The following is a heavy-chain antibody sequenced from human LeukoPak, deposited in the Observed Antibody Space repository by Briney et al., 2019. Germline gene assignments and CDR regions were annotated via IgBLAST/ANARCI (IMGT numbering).Heavy chain of an antibody. Sequence: GGSLRLSCAASGFTFSSYGMHWVRQAPGKGLEWVAFIRYDGSNKYYADSVKGRFTISRDNSKNTLYLQMNSLRAEDTAVYYCAKDLGYQLSKGDWFDPWGQGTLVTVSS. CDR2: IRYDGSNK. V-gene: IGHV3-30*02. CDR3: AKDLGYQLSKGDWFDP. J-gene: IGHJ5*02. CDR1: GFTFSSYG. D-gene: IGHD2-2*01.